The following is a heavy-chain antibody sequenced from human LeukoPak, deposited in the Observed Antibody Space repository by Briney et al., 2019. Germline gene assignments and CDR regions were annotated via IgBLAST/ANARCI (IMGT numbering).Heavy chain of an antibody. V-gene: IGHV1-2*02. Sequence: ASVKVSCKASGYTFTGYYMHWVRQAPGQGLEWMGWINGNSGGTKYAQKFQGRVTMTRDTYISTAYMELNRLRSADTAVYYCARGDDYIWGSAFNWFDPWGQGTLVTVSS. J-gene: IGHJ5*02. D-gene: IGHD3-16*01. CDR1: GYTFTGYY. CDR3: ARGDDYIWGSAFNWFDP. CDR2: INGNSGGT.